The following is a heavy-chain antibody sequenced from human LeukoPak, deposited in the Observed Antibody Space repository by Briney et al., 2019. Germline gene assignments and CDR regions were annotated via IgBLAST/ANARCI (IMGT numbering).Heavy chain of an antibody. J-gene: IGHJ4*02. V-gene: IGHV3-48*03. Sequence: GGSLRLSSAASGFTFSSYEMNWVRQAPGTGLEWVSYISSSGSTIYYADSVKGRFTISRDNAKNSLYLQMNSLRAEDTAVYYCASSGWYVAFGDYFDYWGQGTLVTVSS. CDR1: GFTFSSYE. D-gene: IGHD6-19*01. CDR2: ISSSGSTI. CDR3: ASSGWYVAFGDYFDY.